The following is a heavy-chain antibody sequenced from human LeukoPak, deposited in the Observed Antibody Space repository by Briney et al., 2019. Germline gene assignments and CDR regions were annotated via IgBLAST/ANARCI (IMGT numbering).Heavy chain of an antibody. CDR1: GFTFDDYA. CDR2: ISWNGGSI. D-gene: IGHD3-9*01. V-gene: IGHV3-9*01. CDR3: AKENYDILTGYKGYGMDV. J-gene: IGHJ6*02. Sequence: PGRSLRLSCAASGFTFDDYAMHWVRQAPGKGLEWVSGISWNGGSIGYADSVKGRFTIPRDNAKNSLYLQMNSLRAEDTALYYCAKENYDILTGYKGYGMDVWGQGTTVTVSS.